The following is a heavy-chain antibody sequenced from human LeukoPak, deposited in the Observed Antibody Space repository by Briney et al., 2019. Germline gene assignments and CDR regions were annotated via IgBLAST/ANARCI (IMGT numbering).Heavy chain of an antibody. J-gene: IGHJ4*02. V-gene: IGHV3-23*01. CDR2: ISATGGST. D-gene: IGHD1-26*01. CDR3: ARASSGSYRLDY. CDR1: GFTFSTYA. Sequence: GGSLRLSCAASGFTFSTYALIWVRQAPGKGLEWVSAISATGGSTFYADSVRGRLTISRDNSKNTLYLQMSSLRAEDTAVYYCARASSGSYRLDYWGQGTLVTVSS.